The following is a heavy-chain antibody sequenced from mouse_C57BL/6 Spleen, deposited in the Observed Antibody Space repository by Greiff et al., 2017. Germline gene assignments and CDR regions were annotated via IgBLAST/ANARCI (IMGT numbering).Heavy chain of an antibody. CDR3: AREGSSSPFAY. D-gene: IGHD1-1*01. J-gene: IGHJ3*01. V-gene: IGHV5-16*01. CDR1: GFTFSDYY. Sequence: EVKLVESEGGLVQPGSSMKLSCTASGFTFSDYYMAWVRQVPEKGLEWVANINYDGSSTYYLDSLKSRFIISRDNAKNILYLQMSSLKSEDTATYYCAREGSSSPFAYWGQGTLVTVSA. CDR2: INYDGSST.